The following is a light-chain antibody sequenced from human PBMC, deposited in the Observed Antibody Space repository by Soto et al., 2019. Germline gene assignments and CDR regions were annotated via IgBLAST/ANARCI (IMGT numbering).Light chain of an antibody. CDR2: DAS. CDR1: QNINNY. Sequence: DIQMTQSPSSLSASVGDRVTITCQASQNINNYLNWYQQKPGRAPKLLIYDASNLEAGVPSRFRGSGSGTDFTFTISRLQPEDIATYYCQQYDDLSPITFGQGTRLEIK. V-gene: IGKV1-33*01. J-gene: IGKJ5*01. CDR3: QQYDDLSPIT.